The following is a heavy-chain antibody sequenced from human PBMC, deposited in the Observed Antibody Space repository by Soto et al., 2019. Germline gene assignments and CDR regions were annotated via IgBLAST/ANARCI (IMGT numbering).Heavy chain of an antibody. CDR1: GYTFTSYA. CDR2: INAGNGNT. J-gene: IGHJ4*02. D-gene: IGHD3-10*01. Sequence: ASVKVSCKASGYTFTSYAMHWVRQAPGQRLEWMGWINAGNGNTKYSQKFQGRVTITRDTSASTAYMELSSLRSEDTAVYYCARDYITMVRGAQWGSGYWGQGTLVTVSS. V-gene: IGHV1-3*01. CDR3: ARDYITMVRGAQWGSGY.